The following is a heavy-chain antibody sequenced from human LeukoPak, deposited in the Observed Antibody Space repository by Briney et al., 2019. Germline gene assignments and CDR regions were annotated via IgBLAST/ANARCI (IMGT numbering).Heavy chain of an antibody. J-gene: IGHJ6*03. CDR1: GGSISSHY. D-gene: IGHD3-3*01. V-gene: IGHV4-59*11. Sequence: SETLSLTCTVSGGSISSHYWSWIRQPPGKGLEWIGYIYYSGSTNYNPSLKSRVTISVDTSKNQFSLKLSSVTAADTAVYYCATTLGSGYDFWSGYYRGHDYYVDVWGKGTTVTVSS. CDR3: ATTLGSGYDFWSGYYRGHDYYVDV. CDR2: IYYSGST.